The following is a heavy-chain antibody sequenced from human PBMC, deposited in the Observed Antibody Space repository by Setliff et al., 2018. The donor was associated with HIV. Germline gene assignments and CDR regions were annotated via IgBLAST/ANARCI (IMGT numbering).Heavy chain of an antibody. V-gene: IGHV1-2*02. CDR2: INPNSGGT. J-gene: IGHJ6*03. CDR1: GYTFTGNY. Sequence: ASVKVSCKASGYTFTGNYIHWVRQAPGQGLEWMGWINPNSGGTNYEQKFQGRVTMTRDTSTSTAYMELSNLRSDDTAVYYCARVQVGDPYYSYYYMDVWGEGTTVTVSS. D-gene: IGHD2-8*02. CDR3: ARVQVGDPYYSYYYMDV.